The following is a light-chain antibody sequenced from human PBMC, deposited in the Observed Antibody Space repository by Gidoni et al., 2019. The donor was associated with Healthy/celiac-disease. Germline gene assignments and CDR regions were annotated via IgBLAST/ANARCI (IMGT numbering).Light chain of an antibody. CDR2: EGS. Sequence: QSALTQPDSVSGSPGQSITISCTGTSSDVGSYNLVSWYQQPPGKAPKLMIYEGSKRPSGVSNRFSGSKSGNTASLTISGLQAEDEADYYCCSYAGSSTLEVFGGGTKLTVL. CDR1: SSDVGSYNL. CDR3: CSYAGSSTLEV. J-gene: IGLJ2*01. V-gene: IGLV2-23*01.